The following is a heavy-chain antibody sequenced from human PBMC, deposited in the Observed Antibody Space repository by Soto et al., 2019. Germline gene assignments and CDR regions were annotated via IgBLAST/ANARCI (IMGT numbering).Heavy chain of an antibody. CDR1: GLTFSRHW. Sequence: EVQLVETGGDLVQPGGSLRLSCAASGLTFSRHWMHWDRQAPGKGPVWVSRINSDGSITTYADSVKGRFTTSRDNAKNTLYLQMNGLRAEDTAVYYCASYSRRLTMMGELAFDIWGQGTMVTVSS. V-gene: IGHV3-74*01. CDR3: ASYSRRLTMMGELAFDI. D-gene: IGHD3-22*01. CDR2: INSDGSIT. J-gene: IGHJ3*02.